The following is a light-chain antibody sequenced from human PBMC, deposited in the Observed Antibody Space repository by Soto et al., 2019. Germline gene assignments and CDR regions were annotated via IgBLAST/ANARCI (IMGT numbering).Light chain of an antibody. CDR1: NSNIGAGSD. Sequence: QSVLTQPPSVSGAPGQRVTFSCTGTNSNIGAGSDVHWYQHLPGTAPKLLISGNNNRPSGVPDRFSASKSGTSASLAITGLQAEDAADYYCLSYDSSLSGWVFGGGTKLTVL. CDR2: GNN. V-gene: IGLV1-40*01. CDR3: LSYDSSLSGWV. J-gene: IGLJ3*02.